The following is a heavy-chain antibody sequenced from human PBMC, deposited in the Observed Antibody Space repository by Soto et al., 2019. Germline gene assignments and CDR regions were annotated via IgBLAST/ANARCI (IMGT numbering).Heavy chain of an antibody. CDR3: ARLEGEAV. Sequence: SETLSLTCTVSGGSISSSSYYWGWIRQPPGKGLEWIGSIYYSGSTYYNPSLKSRVTISVDTSKNQFSLKLSSVTAADTAVYYCARLEGEAVWGKGTTVTVSS. J-gene: IGHJ6*04. V-gene: IGHV4-39*01. CDR2: IYYSGST. CDR1: GGSISSSSYY.